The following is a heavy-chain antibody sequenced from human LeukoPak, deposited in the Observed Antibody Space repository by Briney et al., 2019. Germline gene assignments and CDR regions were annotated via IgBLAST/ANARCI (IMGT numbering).Heavy chain of an antibody. J-gene: IGHJ4*02. CDR2: LSGDGSTP. CDR1: GFTFSSYA. CDR3: AKRGFCPSSCNFDY. V-gene: IGHV3-23*01. D-gene: IGHD2-2*01. Sequence: GGSLTLSCAASGFTFSSYAMNWLRQPEARGLEWVSTLSGDGSTPYYADSVKGRFTISRDNSKNTLFLQMNSLRAEDTAVYYCAKRGFCPSSCNFDYWGQGTLVAVSS.